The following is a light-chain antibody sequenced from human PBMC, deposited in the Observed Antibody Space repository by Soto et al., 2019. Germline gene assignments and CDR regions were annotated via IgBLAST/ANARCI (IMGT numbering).Light chain of an antibody. CDR3: QQRSAWPLT. J-gene: IGKJ3*01. Sequence: EIVLTQSPATLSLSPGERATLSCRASQSVSGSLAWYQQKPGQAPRLLIYDASNVATGIPARFSGGGSGTDFTLAISSLEPEDFAVYYCQQRSAWPLTFGPGTKVEMK. CDR1: QSVSGS. CDR2: DAS. V-gene: IGKV3-11*01.